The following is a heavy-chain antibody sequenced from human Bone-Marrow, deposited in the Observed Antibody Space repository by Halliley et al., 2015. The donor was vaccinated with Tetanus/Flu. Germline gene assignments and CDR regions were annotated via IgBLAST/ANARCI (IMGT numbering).Heavy chain of an antibody. J-gene: IGHJ6*02. CDR3: AIYFLDKDFFFYNFMVG. CDR2: LYSGGNT. V-gene: IGHV3-53*03. D-gene: IGHD3-3*01. Sequence: SFLYSGGNTYYADSVKGRFPISRDNSKNTLYLQMNSLRAEDTAVYYCAIYFLDKDFFFYNFMVGWGQWSTVTVSS.